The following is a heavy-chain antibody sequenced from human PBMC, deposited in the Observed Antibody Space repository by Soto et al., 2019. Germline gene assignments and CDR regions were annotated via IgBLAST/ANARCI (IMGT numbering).Heavy chain of an antibody. CDR3: TRLDPYSSGYYFDY. D-gene: IGHD3-22*01. CDR1: GFTFSGSA. CDR2: IRSKANSYAT. Sequence: GGSLRLSCAASGFTFSGSAMHWVRQASGKGLEWVGRIRSKANSYATAYAASVKGRFTISRDDSKNTAYLQMNSLKTEDTAVYYSTRLDPYSSGYYFDYWGQGTLVTVSS. V-gene: IGHV3-73*01. J-gene: IGHJ4*02.